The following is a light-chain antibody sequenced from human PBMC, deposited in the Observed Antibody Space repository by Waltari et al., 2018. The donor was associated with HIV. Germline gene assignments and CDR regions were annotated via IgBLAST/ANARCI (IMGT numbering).Light chain of an antibody. CDR3: CSYAGSSNWV. CDR1: SSDVGSYKL. CDR2: EGI. Sequence: QSALTQPASVSGSPGQSITISCTGSSSDVGSYKLVSCYQQNPGKAPKLMIYEGIKRPSGVSNRFSGSKSGNTASLTISGLQAEDEADYYCCSYAGSSNWVFGGGTKLTVL. V-gene: IGLV2-23*01. J-gene: IGLJ3*02.